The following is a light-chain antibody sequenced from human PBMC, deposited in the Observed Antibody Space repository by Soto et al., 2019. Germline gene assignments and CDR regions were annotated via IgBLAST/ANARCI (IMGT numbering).Light chain of an antibody. CDR1: ESVDSAY. CDR2: ATS. J-gene: IGKJ5*01. Sequence: GVKKSAGAVSLNKGESASLSCRASESVDSAYLGWYQHKPGQAPRLLISATSRRATGTPDRFSGSGSGTDFTLTISSLEPEDFALYYCQQRSNWPITSSQRTLPEVK. V-gene: IGKV3D-20*02. CDR3: QQRSNWPIT.